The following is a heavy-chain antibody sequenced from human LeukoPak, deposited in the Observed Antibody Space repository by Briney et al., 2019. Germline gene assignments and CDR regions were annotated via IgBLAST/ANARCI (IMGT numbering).Heavy chain of an antibody. D-gene: IGHD5-18*01. CDR2: IYYSGST. J-gene: IGHJ6*02. CDR3: ARTDIQPSPMDV. CDR1: GGSISSYY. Sequence: SETLSLTCTVSGGSISSYYWSWIRQPPGKGLEWIGYIYYSGSTNYNPSLKSRVTISVDTSKNQFSLKLSSVTAADTAVYYCARTDIQPSPMDVWGQGTTVTVSS. V-gene: IGHV4-59*01.